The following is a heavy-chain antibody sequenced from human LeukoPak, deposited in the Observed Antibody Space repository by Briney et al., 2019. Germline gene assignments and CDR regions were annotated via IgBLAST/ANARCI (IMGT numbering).Heavy chain of an antibody. CDR1: GGSFSGYY. V-gene: IGHV4-34*01. D-gene: IGHD4-11*01. Sequence: SSETLSLTCAVYGGSFSGYYWSWIRQPPGKGLEWIGEINHSGSTNYNPSLKSRVTMSVDTSKNQFSLKLSSVTAADTAVYYCARDWMTTVIGKSNWFDPWGQGTLVTVSS. CDR2: INHSGST. J-gene: IGHJ5*02. CDR3: ARDWMTTVIGKSNWFDP.